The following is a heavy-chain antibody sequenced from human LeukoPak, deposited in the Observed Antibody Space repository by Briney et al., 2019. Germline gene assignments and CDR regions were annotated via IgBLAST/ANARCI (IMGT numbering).Heavy chain of an antibody. CDR2: ISYDGSNK. CDR3: AASITMIDDALDM. D-gene: IGHD3-22*01. Sequence: GRSLRLSCAASGFTFSSYAMHWVRQAPGKGLEWVAVISYDGSNKYYADSVKGRFTISRDNSKNTLYLQMSSLRVEDTALYYCAASITMIDDALDMWGQGTMITVSS. CDR1: GFTFSSYA. J-gene: IGHJ3*02. V-gene: IGHV3-30-3*01.